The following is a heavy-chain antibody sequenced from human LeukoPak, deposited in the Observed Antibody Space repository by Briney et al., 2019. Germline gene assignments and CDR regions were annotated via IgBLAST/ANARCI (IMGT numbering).Heavy chain of an antibody. J-gene: IGHJ3*02. CDR1: GFSLSTSGMC. CDR3: ARMTYDNRPGAFDI. Sequence: SGPTLVNPTQTLTLTCTFSGFSLSTSGMCVSWIRQPPGKALEWLARIDWDDDKYYSTSLKTRLTISKDTSKNQVVLTMTNMDPVDTATYYCARMTYDNRPGAFDIWGQGTMVTVSS. CDR2: IDWDDDK. V-gene: IGHV2-70*11. D-gene: IGHD1-14*01.